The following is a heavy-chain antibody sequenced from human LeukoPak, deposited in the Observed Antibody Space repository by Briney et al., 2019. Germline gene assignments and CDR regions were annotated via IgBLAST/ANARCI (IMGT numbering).Heavy chain of an antibody. CDR1: GFTFSSYG. D-gene: IGHD3-10*01. CDR2: ITGSGGTT. Sequence: GGSLRLSCAASGFTFSSYGMSWVRQAPGKGPQWASAITGSGGTTYYADSVKGRFTISRDNAKNSLYLQMNSLRAEDTALYHCARGVRGATGAFDIWGQGTMVTVSS. CDR3: ARGVRGATGAFDI. J-gene: IGHJ3*02. V-gene: IGHV3-23*01.